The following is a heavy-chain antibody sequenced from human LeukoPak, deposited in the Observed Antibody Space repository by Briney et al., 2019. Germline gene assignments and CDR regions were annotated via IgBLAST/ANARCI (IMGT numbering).Heavy chain of an antibody. J-gene: IGHJ1*01. V-gene: IGHV3-30*18. Sequence: PGGSLRLSCAASGFTFSNYGMQWVRQPPGKGLEWVAVISHNGDATFYADSVKGRFTISRDNSKSTLDLQMNSLRAEDTAAYYCAKEPNSYSSGWYFQHWGQGTLVTVSS. CDR1: GFTFSNYG. CDR3: AKEPNSYSSGWYFQH. CDR2: ISHNGDAT. D-gene: IGHD6-25*01.